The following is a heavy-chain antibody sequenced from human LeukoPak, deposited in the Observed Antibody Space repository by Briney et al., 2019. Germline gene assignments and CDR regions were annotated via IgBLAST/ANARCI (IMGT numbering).Heavy chain of an antibody. CDR3: AKDRRGYSSSWYKGYYFDY. Sequence: PGGSLRLSCAASGFTFSSYAMSWVRQAPGKGLEWVSAISGSGGSTYYADSVKGRFTTSRDNSKNTLYLQMNSLRAEDTAVYYCAKDRRGYSSSWYKGYYFDYWGQGTLVTVSS. D-gene: IGHD6-13*01. V-gene: IGHV3-23*01. CDR2: ISGSGGST. CDR1: GFTFSSYA. J-gene: IGHJ4*02.